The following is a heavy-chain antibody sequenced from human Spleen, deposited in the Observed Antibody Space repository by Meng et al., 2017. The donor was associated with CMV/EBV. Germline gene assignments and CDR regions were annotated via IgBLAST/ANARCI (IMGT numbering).Heavy chain of an antibody. CDR2: ISYDGSNK. CDR1: GFTFSSYA. Sequence: QLERVESVGGVVQPGRSLRLSCAGSGFTFSSYAMHWVRQAPGKGLEWVAVISYDGSNKYYADSVKGRFTISRDNSKNTLYLQMNSLRAEDTAVYYCAREGGLDYWGQGTLVTVSS. V-gene: IGHV3-30-3*01. D-gene: IGHD2-15*01. CDR3: AREGGLDY. J-gene: IGHJ4*02.